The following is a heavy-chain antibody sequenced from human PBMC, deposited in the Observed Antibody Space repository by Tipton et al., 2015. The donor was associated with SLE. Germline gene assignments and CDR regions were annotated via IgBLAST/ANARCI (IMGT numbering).Heavy chain of an antibody. J-gene: IGHJ6*02. CDR1: GGSVSGHY. CDR2: IYNIGST. Sequence: TLSLTCSVSGGSVSGHYWSWIRQPPGKRLEWIGYIYNIGSTSSNPSLKSRLTLSIDPSKNQFSLKLSSVTAADTAVYYCARGDFYVVPAAMSLGRGMDVWGQGTTVTVSS. D-gene: IGHD2-2*01. CDR3: ARGDFYVVPAAMSLGRGMDV. V-gene: IGHV4-59*02.